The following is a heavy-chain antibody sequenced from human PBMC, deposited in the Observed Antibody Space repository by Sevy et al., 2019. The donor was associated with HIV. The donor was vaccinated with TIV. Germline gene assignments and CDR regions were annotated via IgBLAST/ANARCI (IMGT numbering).Heavy chain of an antibody. CDR1: GGSFSGYY. CDR3: ARHCSSTSCSHAFDI. D-gene: IGHD2-2*01. Sequence: SETLSLTCAVYGGSFSGYYWSGIRQPPRKGLEWIGEINHSRSTNYNPSLKSRVTISGDTSKNQFSMKLSSVTAADTAVYYCARHCSSTSCSHAFDIWGQGTMVTVSS. J-gene: IGHJ3*02. V-gene: IGHV4-34*01. CDR2: INHSRST.